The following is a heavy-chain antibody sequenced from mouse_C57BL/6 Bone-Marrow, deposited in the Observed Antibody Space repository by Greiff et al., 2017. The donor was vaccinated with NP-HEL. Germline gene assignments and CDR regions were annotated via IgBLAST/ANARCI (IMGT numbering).Heavy chain of an antibody. Sequence: QVQLQQPGAELVKPGASVKLSCKASGYTFTSYWMHWVKQRPGQGLEWIGMIHPNSGSTNYNEKFKSKATLTVDKSSSTAYMQLSSLTSEDSAVYYGARWAYDALFYYAMDDWGQGTSVTVSS. CDR2: IHPNSGST. J-gene: IGHJ4*01. CDR3: ARWAYDALFYYAMDD. D-gene: IGHD2-12*01. CDR1: GYTFTSYW. V-gene: IGHV1-64*01.